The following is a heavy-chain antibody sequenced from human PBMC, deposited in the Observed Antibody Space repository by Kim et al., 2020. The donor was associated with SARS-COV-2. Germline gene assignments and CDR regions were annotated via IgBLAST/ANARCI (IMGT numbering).Heavy chain of an antibody. V-gene: IGHV3-30*03. D-gene: IGHD6-6*01. CDR2: ISHDGISK. CDR3: DARLFDY. J-gene: IGHJ4*02. CDR1: GFTFSTFG. Sequence: GGSLRLSCAASGFTFSTFGMHWVRQAPGKRLEWVALISHDGISKYYADSVKGRFTISRDNSKNTVYLQMNSLRRDDTAVYYCDARLFDYWGQGTLVTVSS.